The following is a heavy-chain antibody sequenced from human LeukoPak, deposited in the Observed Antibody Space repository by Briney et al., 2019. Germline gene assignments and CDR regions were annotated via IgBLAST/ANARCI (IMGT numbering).Heavy chain of an antibody. D-gene: IGHD3-10*01. CDR1: GFTFSSYS. Sequence: PGGSLILSCAASGFTFSSYSMNWVRQAPGKGLEWVSYIGSSSSTIYYADSVKGRFTISRDNAKNSLYLQMNSLRAEDTAVYYCARDRTRVFIYGSGSSYFDYWGQGTLVTVSS. V-gene: IGHV3-48*04. CDR3: ARDRTRVFIYGSGSSYFDY. CDR2: IGSSSSTI. J-gene: IGHJ4*02.